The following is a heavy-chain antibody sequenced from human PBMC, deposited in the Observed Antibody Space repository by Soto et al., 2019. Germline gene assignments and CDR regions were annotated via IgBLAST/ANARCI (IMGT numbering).Heavy chain of an antibody. V-gene: IGHV1-69*01. Sequence: QEQLVQSGAEVKKPGSSVKVSCKDSGGLFSSFAISWVRQAPGQGLEWMGGIIPVFGTTNYAQKFQGRVTITADESTNTAYMELSSLTSDDTAMYYCARGGGPSVWFNELWGQGTQVTVSS. CDR1: GGLFSSFA. J-gene: IGHJ4*02. CDR2: IIPVFGTT. D-gene: IGHD3-10*01. CDR3: ARGGGPSVWFNEL.